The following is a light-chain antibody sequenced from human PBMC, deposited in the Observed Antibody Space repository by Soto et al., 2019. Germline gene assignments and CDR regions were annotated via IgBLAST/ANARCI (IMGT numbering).Light chain of an antibody. CDR3: AAWGDSLNGPL. CDR2: NNN. J-gene: IGLJ2*01. V-gene: IGLV1-44*01. CDR1: SSNIASNT. Sequence: HSVLTQPPSASGTPGQRVTISCSGSSSNIASNTVNWYQQLPGTAPKLLIYNNNHRPSGVLDRFSGSKSGTSASLAISGLQSEDEADYYCAAWGDSLNGPLFGGGTKLTVL.